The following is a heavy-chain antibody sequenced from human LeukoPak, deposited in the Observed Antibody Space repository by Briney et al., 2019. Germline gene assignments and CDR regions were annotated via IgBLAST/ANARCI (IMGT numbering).Heavy chain of an antibody. CDR3: ARHRVAAAGNWFDP. J-gene: IGHJ5*02. D-gene: IGHD6-13*01. V-gene: IGHV5-10-1*01. CDR1: EYSFTSYW. CDR2: IDPSDSYT. Sequence: KAGESLKISCKGSEYSFTSYWISWVHQLPGKVEEWMGGIDPSDSYTIYSPSFQGHVSISADKNANTAYLQWRSLQASDTAMYYCARHRVAAAGNWFDPWGQGTLVTVSS.